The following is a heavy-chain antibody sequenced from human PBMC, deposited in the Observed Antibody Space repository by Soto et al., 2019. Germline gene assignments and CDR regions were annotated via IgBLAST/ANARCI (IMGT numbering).Heavy chain of an antibody. CDR3: ASWNSSGSQEHGAFDI. J-gene: IGHJ3*02. D-gene: IGHD3-22*01. Sequence: KLCCKAPGGTISSYAIRWARQETGQGLEWMGGIIPIFGTANYAQKFQGRVTITADESTSTAYMELSSLRSEDTAVYYCASWNSSGSQEHGAFDIWGQGTMVTVSS. V-gene: IGHV1-69*01. CDR1: GGTISSYA. CDR2: IIPIFGTA.